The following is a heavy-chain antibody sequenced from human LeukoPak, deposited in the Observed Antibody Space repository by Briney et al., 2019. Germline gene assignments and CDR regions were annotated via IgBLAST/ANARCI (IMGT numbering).Heavy chain of an antibody. Sequence: GGSLRLSCAASGFTFSTYSMSWVRQAPGKGLEWVSLINSGGRTYYPDSVKGRFTISRDNSKNMLFLQMNSLRADDTAVYFCAKEPPQCGADCFSLLDYWGQGTLVTVSS. J-gene: IGHJ4*02. D-gene: IGHD2-21*02. CDR1: GFTFSTYS. CDR2: INSGGRT. CDR3: AKEPPQCGADCFSLLDY. V-gene: IGHV3-23*01.